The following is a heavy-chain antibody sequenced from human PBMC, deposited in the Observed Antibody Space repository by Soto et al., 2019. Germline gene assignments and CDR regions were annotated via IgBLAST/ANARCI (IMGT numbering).Heavy chain of an antibody. J-gene: IGHJ6*02. CDR2: IYYSGST. D-gene: IGHD6-13*01. V-gene: IGHV4-59*01. Sequence: QVQLQESGPGLVKPSETLSLTCTVSGGSISSYYWCWIRQPPGKGLEWIGYIYYSGSTNYNPALKSRVTISVDPSKNQSSLKLSSVTAADTAVYYCAREGVTSSWYNYYGMDVWGQGTTVTVSS. CDR1: GGSISSYY. CDR3: AREGVTSSWYNYYGMDV.